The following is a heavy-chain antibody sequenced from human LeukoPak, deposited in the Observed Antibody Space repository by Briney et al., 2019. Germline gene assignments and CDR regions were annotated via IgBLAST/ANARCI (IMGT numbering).Heavy chain of an antibody. J-gene: IGHJ4*02. CDR2: IYHSGTT. CDR1: GYSITSSSW. D-gene: IGHD3-10*01. CDR3: ARKENVYYYFDY. V-gene: IGHV4-28*01. Sequence: SETLSLTCAVSGYSITSSSWWGWIRQPPGQGLEWIGYIYHSGTTYYNPSLQSRVTMSVDTSKNQFSLKLSSVTAVDTAVYYCARKENVYYYFDYWGQGTLVTVS.